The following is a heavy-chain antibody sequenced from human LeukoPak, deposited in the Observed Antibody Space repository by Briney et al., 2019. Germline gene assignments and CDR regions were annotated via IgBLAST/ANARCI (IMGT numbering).Heavy chain of an antibody. CDR1: GGSISSSSYY. CDR3: ARHRDDILTGYMD. Sequence: SETLSLTCTVSGGSISSSSYYWGWIRQPPGKGLEWIGSIYYSGSTYYNPSLKSRVTISVDTSKNQFSLKLSSVTAADTAVYNCARHRDDILTGYMDWGQGTLVTVSS. V-gene: IGHV4-39*01. D-gene: IGHD3-9*01. CDR2: IYYSGST. J-gene: IGHJ4*02.